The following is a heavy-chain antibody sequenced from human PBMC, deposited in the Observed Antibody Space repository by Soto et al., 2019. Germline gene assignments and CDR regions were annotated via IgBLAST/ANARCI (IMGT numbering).Heavy chain of an antibody. J-gene: IGHJ4*02. D-gene: IGHD5-12*01. CDR1: GFTFSSYW. CDR2: SKEDGSQK. CDR3: ASSRVSFSGYEGAFGY. V-gene: IGHV3-7*01. Sequence: EVQLVESGGGLVQPGGPLRLSCAASGFTFSSYWMSWVRQAPGKGLEWVANSKEDGSQKYYVDSVRGRFSISRDKVKNALYLQVNRLRANDTVVFYCASSRVSFSGYEGAFGYWGQGTLVIVYS.